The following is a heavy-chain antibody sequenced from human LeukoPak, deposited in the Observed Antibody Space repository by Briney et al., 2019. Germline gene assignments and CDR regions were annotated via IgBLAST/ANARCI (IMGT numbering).Heavy chain of an antibody. Sequence: SETLSLTCTVSGGSISSYYWSWIRQPPGKGLEWIGYIYYSGSTNYNPSLKSRVTISVDTSKNQFSLKLSSVTAADTPVYYCARARGNSIAFDIWGQGTMVTVSS. D-gene: IGHD4-23*01. CDR1: GGSISSYY. CDR3: ARARGNSIAFDI. CDR2: IYYSGST. J-gene: IGHJ3*02. V-gene: IGHV4-59*01.